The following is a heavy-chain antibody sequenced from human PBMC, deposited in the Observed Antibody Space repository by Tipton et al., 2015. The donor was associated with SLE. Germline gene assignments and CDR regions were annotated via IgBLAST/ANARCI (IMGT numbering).Heavy chain of an antibody. V-gene: IGHV3-30*04. CDR1: GFTFSSYS. D-gene: IGHD2-15*01. J-gene: IGHJ6*03. Sequence: SLRLSCVASGFTFSSYSMNWVRQAPGKGLEWVAIVSYDGGTKFYADSVKGRFTISRDNSKNTLYLQMNSLRAEDTAVYYCARAVRGYCSGGSCYYYYYYMDVWGKGTTVTVSS. CDR3: ARAVRGYCSGGSCYYYYYYMDV. CDR2: VSYDGGTK.